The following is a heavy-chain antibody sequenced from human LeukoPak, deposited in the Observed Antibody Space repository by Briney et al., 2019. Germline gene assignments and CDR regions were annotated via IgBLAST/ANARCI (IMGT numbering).Heavy chain of an antibody. D-gene: IGHD3-3*01. CDR1: GYTFTGYY. V-gene: IGHV1-2*02. CDR3: ARTNGERITIFGVVTSYYYYMDV. CDR2: INPNSGGT. J-gene: IGHJ6*03. Sequence: ASVKVSCKASGYTFTGYYMHWVRQAPGQGLEWMGWINPNSGGTNYAQKFQGTVTMTRDTSISTAYMELSRLRSDDTAVYYCARTNGERITIFGVVTSYYYYMDVWGKGTTVTVSS.